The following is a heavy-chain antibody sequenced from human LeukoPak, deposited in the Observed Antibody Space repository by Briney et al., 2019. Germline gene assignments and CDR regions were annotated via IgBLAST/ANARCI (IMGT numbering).Heavy chain of an antibody. CDR2: IHHSGST. J-gene: IGHJ3*02. CDR3: ARAQNSGYAWAAFDI. Sequence: SETLSLTCAVYRGSFSGYWSWIRQPPGKGLEWIGEIHHSGSTNYNPSLKSRVTISVDTSKNQFSLNLSSVTAADTAVYYCARAQNSGYAWAAFDIWGQGTIVTVSS. CDR1: RGSFSGY. D-gene: IGHD5-12*01. V-gene: IGHV4-34*01.